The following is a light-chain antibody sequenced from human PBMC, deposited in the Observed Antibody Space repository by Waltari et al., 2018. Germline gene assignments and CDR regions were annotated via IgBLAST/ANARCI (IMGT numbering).Light chain of an antibody. J-gene: IGLJ2*01. CDR2: EDT. CDR3: YSTDRTGKQRV. CDR1: ALPNKY. Sequence: SYELTQPPSVSVSPGQTARITCSGDALPNKYGYWYQQKSGQAPVLVIYEDTKRRSGIPERFSGSSSGTMVTLTISGAQGEDEGDYYCYSTDRTGKQRVFGGGTKLTVL. V-gene: IGLV3-10*01.